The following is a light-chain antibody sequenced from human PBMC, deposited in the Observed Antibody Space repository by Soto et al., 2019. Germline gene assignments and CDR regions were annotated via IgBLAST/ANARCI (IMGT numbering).Light chain of an antibody. CDR1: SSDVGGYNY. J-gene: IGLJ1*01. V-gene: IGLV2-14*01. CDR2: DVS. CDR3: SSYTSSSTPYV. Sequence: QSVLTKPASVSGSPGLSITISCTGTSSDVGGYNYVSWYQQHPGKAPKLMIYDVSNRPSGVSNRFSGSKSGNTASLTISGLQAEDEADYYCSSYTSSSTPYVFGTGTKVTVL.